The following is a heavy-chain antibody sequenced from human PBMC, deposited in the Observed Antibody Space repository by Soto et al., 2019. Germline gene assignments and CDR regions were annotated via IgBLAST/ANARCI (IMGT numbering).Heavy chain of an antibody. CDR2: INAGNGNT. V-gene: IGHV1-3*01. D-gene: IGHD2-8*01. CDR1: GYTFTSYA. Sequence: ASVKVSCKASGYTFTSYAMHWVRQAPGQRLEWMGWINAGNGNTKYSQKFQGRVTITRDASASTAYMELSSLRSEDTAVYYCARGRYCTNGVCYKYGYYYYYMDVWGKGTTVTVSS. CDR3: ARGRYCTNGVCYKYGYYYYYMDV. J-gene: IGHJ6*03.